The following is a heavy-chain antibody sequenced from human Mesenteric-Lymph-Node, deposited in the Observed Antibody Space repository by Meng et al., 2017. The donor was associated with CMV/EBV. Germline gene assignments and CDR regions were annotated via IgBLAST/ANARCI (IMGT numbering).Heavy chain of an antibody. J-gene: IGHJ3*01. Sequence: SLKISCAASGFTFDDYAMHWVRQAPGKGLEWVSGISWNSGSIGYADSVKGRFTISRDNAKNSLYLQMNSLRGEDTAVYYCARTRGSYYGSDVWGQGTMVTVSS. CDR1: GFTFDDYA. D-gene: IGHD1-26*01. V-gene: IGHV3-9*01. CDR3: ARTRGSYYGSDV. CDR2: ISWNSGSI.